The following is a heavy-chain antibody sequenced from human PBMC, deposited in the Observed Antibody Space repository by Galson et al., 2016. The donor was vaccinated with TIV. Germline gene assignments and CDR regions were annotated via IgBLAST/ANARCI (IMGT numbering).Heavy chain of an antibody. D-gene: IGHD3-22*01. J-gene: IGHJ2*01. CDR3: ARDFTDSSGYYHTHWYFDL. Sequence: ETLSLTCTVSGGSISSHYWSWIRQPPGKGLEWIGYIYYSGSTNYNPSLKSRVTISVDTSKNQFSLKLSSVTAADTAVYYCARDFTDSSGYYHTHWYFDLWGRGTLVTVSS. CDR1: GGSISSHY. V-gene: IGHV4-59*11. CDR2: IYYSGST.